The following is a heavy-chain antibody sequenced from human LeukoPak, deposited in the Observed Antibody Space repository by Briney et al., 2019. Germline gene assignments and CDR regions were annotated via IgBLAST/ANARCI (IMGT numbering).Heavy chain of an antibody. D-gene: IGHD6-13*01. J-gene: IGHJ2*01. CDR3: ARVYYSSSYDYWYFDL. V-gene: IGHV4-59*01. CDR1: GGSISSYY. CDR2: IYYTGST. Sequence: SETLSLTCTVSGGSISSYYWSWIRQPPGKGLEWIGYIYYTGSTNYNPSLKSRVTISVDTSKNQFSLKLSSVTAADTAVYYCARVYYSSSYDYWYFDLWGRGTLVTVSS.